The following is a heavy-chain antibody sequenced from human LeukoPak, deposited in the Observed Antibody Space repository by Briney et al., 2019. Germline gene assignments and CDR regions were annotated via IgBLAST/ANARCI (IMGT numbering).Heavy chain of an antibody. CDR2: ISWNSGSI. J-gene: IGHJ5*02. CDR1: GFTFDDYA. V-gene: IGHV3-9*01. D-gene: IGHD6-13*01. CDR3: AKDTRSGYSSSVFDP. Sequence: PGGSLRLSCAASGFTFDDYAMHWVRHAPGKGLEWVSGISWNSGSIGYADSVKGRFTIPRDNAKNSLYLQMNSLRAEDTALYYCAKDTRSGYSSSVFDPWGQGTLVTVSS.